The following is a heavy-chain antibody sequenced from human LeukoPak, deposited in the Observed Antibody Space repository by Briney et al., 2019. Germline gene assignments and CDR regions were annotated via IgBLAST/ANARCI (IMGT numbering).Heavy chain of an antibody. V-gene: IGHV4-4*07. J-gene: IGHJ4*02. CDR1: GGSISSYY. CDR2: IYTSGST. D-gene: IGHD1-26*01. CDR3: ARGRYSGSHAVSPFDY. Sequence: SETLSLTCTVSGGSISSYYWSWLRQPAGKGLEWLGRIYTSGSTNYNPSLKSRVTMSVDTSKNQFSLKLSSVTAADTAVYYCARGRYSGSHAVSPFDYWGQGTLVTVPS.